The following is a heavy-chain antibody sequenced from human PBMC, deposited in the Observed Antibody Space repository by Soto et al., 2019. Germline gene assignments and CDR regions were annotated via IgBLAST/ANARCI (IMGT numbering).Heavy chain of an antibody. CDR2: ISSSSSTI. CDR1: GFTFSSYS. V-gene: IGHV3-48*02. J-gene: IGHJ4*02. D-gene: IGHD5-18*01. Sequence: EVQLVESGGGLVQPGGSLRLSCAASGFTFSSYSMNWVRQAPGKGLEWVSYISSSSSTIYYADSVKGRFTISRANAKNSLSLQMNSLRDEDTAVYYCARHSGYSYGPLDHWGQGTLVTVSS. CDR3: ARHSGYSYGPLDH.